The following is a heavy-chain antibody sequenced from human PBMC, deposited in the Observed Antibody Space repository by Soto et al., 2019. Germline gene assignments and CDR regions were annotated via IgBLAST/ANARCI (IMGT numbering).Heavy chain of an antibody. D-gene: IGHD4-4*01. V-gene: IGHV3-74*01. CDR2: INFDGSAT. J-gene: IGHJ4*02. CDR1: GLTFSSSW. CDR3: ARDRGNYNGIFDY. Sequence: EVQLVESGGGLVQPGGSRRLSCAVSGLTFSSSWMHWVRQGPRKGLVWVSRINFDGSATHYADSVQGRFTISRDNAKNVLYLQMTNLSAEDTAVYYCARDRGNYNGIFDYWGQGTLVTVSS.